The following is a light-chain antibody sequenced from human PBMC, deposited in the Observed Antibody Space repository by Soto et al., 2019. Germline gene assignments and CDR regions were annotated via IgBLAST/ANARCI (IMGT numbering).Light chain of an antibody. J-gene: IGKJ5*01. CDR3: HQYYSTPIT. CDR2: WAS. V-gene: IGKV4-1*01. CDR1: QSLLYSSNNKNY. Sequence: DIVMTRSPYSLAVSLGERATINCKSSQSLLYSSNNKNYLAWYQQKSGQPPKLLIYWASTRDSGVPDRFSGSGSGTDFTLTIASLQAEDVAVYYCHQYYSTPITFGQGKQLEIK.